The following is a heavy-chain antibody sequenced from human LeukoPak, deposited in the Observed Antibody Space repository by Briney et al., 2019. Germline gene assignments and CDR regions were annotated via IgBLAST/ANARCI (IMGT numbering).Heavy chain of an antibody. CDR2: IQNDGSNE. D-gene: IGHD2-8*01. CDR1: GFTFSSYG. J-gene: IGHJ6*03. Sequence: GGSLRLSCAASGFTFSSYGMHWVRQAPGKGLEWVAYIQNDGSNEQYTDSVKSRFSISRDSSKNILYLQMNSLRAADTAVYYCAKDRCSNGIGCYYYYMDVWGKGTTVTISS. CDR3: AKDRCSNGIGCYYYYMDV. V-gene: IGHV3-30*02.